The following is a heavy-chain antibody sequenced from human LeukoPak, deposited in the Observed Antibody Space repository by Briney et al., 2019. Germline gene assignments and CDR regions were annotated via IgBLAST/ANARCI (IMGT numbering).Heavy chain of an antibody. Sequence: RTGGSLRLSCAASGFTFDDFGMTWVRQAPGKGLEWVSSINSNGGRTTYEDSVKGRFTISRDDANDSLYLLMHSLRAEDTAFYYCVRGTMIVGPWGQGTLVTVSS. CDR3: VRGTMIVGP. CDR1: GFTFDDFG. J-gene: IGHJ5*02. D-gene: IGHD3-22*01. CDR2: INSNGGRT. V-gene: IGHV3-20*04.